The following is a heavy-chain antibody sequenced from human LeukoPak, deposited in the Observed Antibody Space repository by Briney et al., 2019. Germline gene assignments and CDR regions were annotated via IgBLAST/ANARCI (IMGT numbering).Heavy chain of an antibody. Sequence: PSETLSLTCTVSGGSISSYYWSWIRQPPGKGLEWIGYIYYSGSTNYNPSLKSRVTISVDTSKNQFSLKLSSVTAADTAVYYCARDGTSIFFDYWGQGTLVTVSS. J-gene: IGHJ4*02. V-gene: IGHV4-59*01. CDR1: GGSISSYY. D-gene: IGHD6-6*01. CDR3: ARDGTSIFFDY. CDR2: IYYSGST.